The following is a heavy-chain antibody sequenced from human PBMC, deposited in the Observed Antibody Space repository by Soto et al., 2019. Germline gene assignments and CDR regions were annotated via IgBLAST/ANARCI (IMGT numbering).Heavy chain of an antibody. CDR2: IWYDGSNK. Sequence: PGGSLRLSCAASGFTFSSYGMHWVRQAPGKGLEWVAVIWYDGSNKYYADSVKGRFTISRDNSKNTLYLQMNSLRAEDTAVYYCARVRPVYSSSVTGNWFDPWGQGTLVTVSS. CDR1: GFTFSSYG. CDR3: ARVRPVYSSSVTGNWFDP. V-gene: IGHV3-33*01. J-gene: IGHJ5*02. D-gene: IGHD6-6*01.